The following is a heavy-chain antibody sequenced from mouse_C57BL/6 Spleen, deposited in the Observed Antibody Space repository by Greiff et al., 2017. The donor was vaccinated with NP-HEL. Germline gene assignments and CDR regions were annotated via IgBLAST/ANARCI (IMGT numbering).Heavy chain of an antibody. Sequence: EVQLVESGPGLVKPSQSLSLTCSVTGYSITSGYYWNWIRQFPGNKLEWMGYISYDGSNNYNPSLKNRISITRDTSKNQFFLKLNSVTTEDTATYYCARDWPSFITTVEGFAYWGQGTLVTVSA. D-gene: IGHD1-1*01. CDR3: ARDWPSFITTVEGFAY. V-gene: IGHV3-6*01. J-gene: IGHJ3*01. CDR1: GYSITSGYY. CDR2: ISYDGSN.